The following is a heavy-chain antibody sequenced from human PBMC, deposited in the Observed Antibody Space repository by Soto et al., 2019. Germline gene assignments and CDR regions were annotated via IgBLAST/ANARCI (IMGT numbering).Heavy chain of an antibody. CDR3: ARDASKVLVNPPDY. J-gene: IGHJ4*02. D-gene: IGHD2-8*02. Sequence: GGSLRLSCAASGFNISNAWMNWVRQAPGKGLEWVAVIWYDGSNKYYADSVKGRFTISRDNSKNTLYLQMNSLRAEDTAVYYCARDASKVLVNPPDYWGQGTLVTVSS. CDR1: GFNISNAW. CDR2: IWYDGSNK. V-gene: IGHV3-33*08.